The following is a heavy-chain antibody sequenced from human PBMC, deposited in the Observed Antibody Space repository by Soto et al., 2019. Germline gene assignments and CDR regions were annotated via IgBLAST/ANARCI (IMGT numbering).Heavy chain of an antibody. D-gene: IGHD3-22*01. CDR3: ASRYTYYYDSSATSGFHX. J-gene: IGHJ4*02. Sequence: GGSLRLSCAASGFTFSSYAMSWVRQAPGKGLDWVSAISGSGGSTYYAESVKGRFTISSDNSKNTMYLQMNSLRAEDTAVYYCASRYTYYYDSSATSGFHXWGQGTLLTVSX. CDR2: ISGSGGST. CDR1: GFTFSSYA. V-gene: IGHV3-23*01.